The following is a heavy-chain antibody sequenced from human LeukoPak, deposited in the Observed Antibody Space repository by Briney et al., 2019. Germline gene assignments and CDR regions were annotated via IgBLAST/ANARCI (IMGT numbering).Heavy chain of an antibody. V-gene: IGHV1-2*02. CDR3: TRGEIDGPDFDQ. D-gene: IGHD5-24*01. J-gene: IGHJ4*02. Sequence: ASVKVSCKASGYTFTGYYMHWVRQAPGQGLERMGWINPNSGGTNYARKFRGRVTMTRDTSITTAYMEVSGLTSDDTAVYFCTRGEIDGPDFDQWGQGTLVTVSS. CDR2: INPNSGGT. CDR1: GYTFTGYY.